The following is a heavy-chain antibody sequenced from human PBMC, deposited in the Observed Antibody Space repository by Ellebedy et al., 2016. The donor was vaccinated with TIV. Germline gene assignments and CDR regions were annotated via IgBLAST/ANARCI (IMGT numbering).Heavy chain of an antibody. D-gene: IGHD2-2*01. CDR2: IYYTGCT. V-gene: IGHV4-59*01. CDR1: GGSISSYY. J-gene: IGHJ5*02. Sequence: MPSETLSLTCTVSGGSISSYYWSWIRQPPGRGLEWIGYIYYTGCTNYNPSLKSRFTISVDPSQNQFSLKLSSLTAADTAVYYCARGRYCSSTSCYPYNWFDPWGQGTLVTVSS. CDR3: ARGRYCSSTSCYPYNWFDP.